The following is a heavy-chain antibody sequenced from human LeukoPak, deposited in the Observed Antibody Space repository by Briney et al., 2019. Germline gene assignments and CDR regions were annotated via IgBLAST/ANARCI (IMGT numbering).Heavy chain of an antibody. J-gene: IGHJ3*02. Sequence: GGSLRLSCAASGFTFSSYSMNWVRQAPGKGLEWVSYISSSSSTIYYADSVKGRFTISRDNSKNTLFLQMNSLRAEDTAVYYCARGDFRWEMATTIAFDIWGQGTMVTVSS. CDR2: ISSSSSTI. V-gene: IGHV3-48*01. CDR3: ARGDFRWEMATTIAFDI. D-gene: IGHD5-24*01. CDR1: GFTFSSYS.